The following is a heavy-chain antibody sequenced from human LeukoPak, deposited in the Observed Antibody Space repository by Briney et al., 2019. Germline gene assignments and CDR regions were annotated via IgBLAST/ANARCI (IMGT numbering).Heavy chain of an antibody. CDR1: GGSFSGYY. J-gene: IGHJ3*02. CDR3: ARDSHYYDSSGYYLGGAFDI. D-gene: IGHD3-22*01. CDR2: IYHSGNT. V-gene: IGHV4-34*01. Sequence: SETLSLTCAVYGGSFSGYYWSWIRQPPGKGLEWIGYIYHSGNTYYNPSLKSRVTISVDRSKNQFSLKLSSVTAADTAVYYCARDSHYYDSSGYYLGGAFDIWGQGTMVTVSS.